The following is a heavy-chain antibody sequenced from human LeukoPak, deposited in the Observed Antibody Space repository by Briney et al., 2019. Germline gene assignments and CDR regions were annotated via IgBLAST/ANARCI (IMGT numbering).Heavy chain of an antibody. CDR3: AKDLEVLWFGDPTDASDI. CDR2: ITGSGDSS. J-gene: IGHJ3*02. Sequence: GGSLRLSCAASGFTFSDYPMNWVRQAPGKGLEWVSVITGSGDSSFYGDSVKGRFTISRDNSKNTLYLQMNSLRVEDTAVYYCAKDLEVLWFGDPTDASDIWGQGTMVTVAS. CDR1: GFTFSDYP. V-gene: IGHV3-23*01. D-gene: IGHD3-10*01.